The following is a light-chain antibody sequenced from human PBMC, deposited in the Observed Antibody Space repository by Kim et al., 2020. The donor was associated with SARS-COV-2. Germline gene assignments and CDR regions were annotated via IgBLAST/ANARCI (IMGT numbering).Light chain of an antibody. CDR2: GSS. J-gene: IGKJ4*01. CDR1: QSVSAK. V-gene: IGKV3-15*01. CDR3: QQYHKWPLT. Sequence: EIEMAQSRATLSVSPGESATLSCRASQSVSAKLAWYQQRPGQAPRLLIYGSSTRATGIPARFSGSGSGTEFTLTISSLQSEDFAVYYCQQYHKWPLTFGGGTKVDIK.